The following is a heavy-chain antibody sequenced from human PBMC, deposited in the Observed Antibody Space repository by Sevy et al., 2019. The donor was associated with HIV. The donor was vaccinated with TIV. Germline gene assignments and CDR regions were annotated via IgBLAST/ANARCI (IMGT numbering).Heavy chain of an antibody. J-gene: IGHJ4*02. CDR3: ARALEGDMYYDFWSGYYSGDDY. CDR1: GFTFSSYE. V-gene: IGHV3-48*03. CDR2: ISSSGSTI. D-gene: IGHD3-3*01. Sequence: GGSLRLSCAASGFTFSSYEMNWVRQAPGKGLEWVSYISSSGSTIYYADSVKGRFTISRDNAKNSLYLQMNSLRAEDTAVYYCARALEGDMYYDFWSGYYSGDDYWGQGTLVTVSS.